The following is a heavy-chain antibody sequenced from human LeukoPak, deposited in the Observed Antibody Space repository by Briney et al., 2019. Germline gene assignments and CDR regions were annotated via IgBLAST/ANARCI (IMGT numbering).Heavy chain of an antibody. CDR3: VRTTPYSGGDSYSVYQDAFDI. V-gene: IGHV3-21*01. D-gene: IGHD2-21*02. CDR2: ISSSSSYI. J-gene: IGHJ3*02. CDR1: GFTFSSYN. Sequence: PGGSLRLSCAASGFTFSSYNMNWVRQAPGKGLEWVSSISSSSSYIYYADSVRGRFTISRDNAKNSLYLQINSLRAEDTAVYYCVRTTPYSGGDSYSVYQDAFDIWGPGKTVTVS.